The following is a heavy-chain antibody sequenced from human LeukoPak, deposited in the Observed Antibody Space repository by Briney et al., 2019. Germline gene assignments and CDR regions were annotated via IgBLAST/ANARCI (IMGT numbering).Heavy chain of an antibody. V-gene: IGHV3-23*01. J-gene: IGHJ4*02. CDR1: GFPFSSYA. CDR3: ARDPRIAVAGNYYFDY. D-gene: IGHD6-19*01. CDR2: IAGSDGFT. Sequence: RSGGSLRLSCAASGFPFSSYAMNWVRQAPGKGLEWVSVIAGSDGFTQYADSVKGRFTISRDNSKNTVYLQMNSLRAEDTAVYNCARDPRIAVAGNYYFDYWGQGTLVTVSS.